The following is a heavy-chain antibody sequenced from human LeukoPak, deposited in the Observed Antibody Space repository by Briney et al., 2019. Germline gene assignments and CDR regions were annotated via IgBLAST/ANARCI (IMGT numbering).Heavy chain of an antibody. CDR2: VNNDGSST. J-gene: IGHJ4*02. Sequence: GGSLRLSCAASGFIFSNYWMHWVRQAPGKGLVRVSRVNNDGSSTTYADSVKGRFTIPRDNAKNTLYLQMNSLRAEDTAVYYCAKGGLRVTDYWGQGTLVTVSS. CDR1: GFIFSNYW. CDR3: AKGGLRVTDY. D-gene: IGHD5/OR15-5a*01. V-gene: IGHV3-74*03.